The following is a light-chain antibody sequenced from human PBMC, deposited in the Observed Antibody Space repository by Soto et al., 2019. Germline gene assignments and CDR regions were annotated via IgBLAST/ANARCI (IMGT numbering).Light chain of an antibody. Sequence: EIVMTQSPATLSVSPGESATLSCRASQNIRSHLAWYQLRPGQAPRLLIYASSTRATGIPARFSGSGSGTEFTLTISSLQSEDFALYFCQQYNVWPGWTFGQGTK. CDR2: ASS. CDR3: QQYNVWPGWT. V-gene: IGKV3-15*01. J-gene: IGKJ1*01. CDR1: QNIRSH.